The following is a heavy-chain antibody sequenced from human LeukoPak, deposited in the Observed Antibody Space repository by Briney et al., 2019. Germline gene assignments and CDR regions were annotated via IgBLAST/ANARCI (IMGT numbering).Heavy chain of an antibody. CDR1: GGSISSGDYY. CDR2: IYYSGST. J-gene: IGHJ5*02. V-gene: IGHV4-30-4*08. CDR3: AREYYYDSSGYYFLFDP. D-gene: IGHD3-22*01. Sequence: PSETLSLTCTVSGGSISSGDYYWRWIRQPPGTGLERIGYIYYSGSTYYNPSPKSRVTISVDASKNQFSLKLSSVTAADTAVYYCAREYYYDSSGYYFLFDPWGQGTLVTVSS.